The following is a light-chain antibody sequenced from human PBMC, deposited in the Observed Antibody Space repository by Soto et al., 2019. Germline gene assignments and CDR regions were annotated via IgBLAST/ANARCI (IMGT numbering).Light chain of an antibody. V-gene: IGLV2-14*02. CDR2: ETS. CDR1: SSDFGSYKF. Sequence: QSALTQPASVSGSPGQSVTISCTGTSSDFGSYKFVSWYQHHPGKVPKVIIYETSKRPSRVSDRFSGSKSGNTASLTISGLQAEDAADYYCFSFTSTNTHVFGSGTKLTVL. CDR3: FSFTSTNTHV. J-gene: IGLJ1*01.